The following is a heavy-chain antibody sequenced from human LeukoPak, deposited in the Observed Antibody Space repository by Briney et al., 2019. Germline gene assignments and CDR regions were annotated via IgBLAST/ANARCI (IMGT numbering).Heavy chain of an antibody. CDR1: GFTVSSNY. D-gene: IGHD5-12*01. CDR2: IYSGGGT. Sequence: AGGSLRLSCAASGFTVSSNYMSWVRQAPGKGLEWVSIIYSGGGTYYADSVKGRFTISRDNSKNTLFLQMSSLRTEDTAVYYCASPYSGYDYNFDHWGQGTLVTVSS. CDR3: ASPYSGYDYNFDH. J-gene: IGHJ4*02. V-gene: IGHV3-66*01.